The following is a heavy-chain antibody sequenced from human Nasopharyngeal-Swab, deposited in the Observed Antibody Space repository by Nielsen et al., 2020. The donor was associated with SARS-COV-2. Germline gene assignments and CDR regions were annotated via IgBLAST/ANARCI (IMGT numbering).Heavy chain of an antibody. D-gene: IGHD6-19*01. V-gene: IGHV3-21*01. J-gene: IGHJ4*02. CDR1: GITLGDYA. CDR3: AKDHPGTGWPAFDS. CDR2: NSSSSIFI. Sequence: GGSLRLSCTTSGITLGDYAKNWVRQAPGKGMEWVATNSSSSIFIYYADSVKGRFTISRDNAKNSLYLQMNSLRAEDTAVYYCAKDHPGTGWPAFDSWGQGTLVTVSS.